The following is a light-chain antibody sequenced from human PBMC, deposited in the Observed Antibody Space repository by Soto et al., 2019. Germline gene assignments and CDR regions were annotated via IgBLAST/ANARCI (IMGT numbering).Light chain of an antibody. CDR3: QQRYNWPPWT. CDR1: QSVSDY. J-gene: IGKJ1*01. V-gene: IGKV3-11*01. CDR2: DAS. Sequence: EIVLTQSPATLSLSPGERATLSCRASQSVSDYLAWHQQKPGQAPRLLIYDASTRATGIPARFSGSGSGTDFTLTISRLEPEDFAVYFCQQRYNWPPWTFGQGTKVDIK.